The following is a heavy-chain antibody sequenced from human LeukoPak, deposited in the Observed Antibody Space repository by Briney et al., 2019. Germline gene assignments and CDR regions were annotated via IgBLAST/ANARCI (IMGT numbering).Heavy chain of an antibody. V-gene: IGHV3-30*02. Sequence: GGSLRLSCAASGFTFSSYAMHWVRQAPGKGLEWVTFIRYDGTNKYYADSVKGRFTISRDNSKNTLYLQMNSLRAEDMALYYCAKDSGSYLTYFDYWGQGTLVTVSS. J-gene: IGHJ4*02. CDR3: AKDSGSYLTYFDY. D-gene: IGHD1-26*01. CDR1: GFTFSSYA. CDR2: IRYDGTNK.